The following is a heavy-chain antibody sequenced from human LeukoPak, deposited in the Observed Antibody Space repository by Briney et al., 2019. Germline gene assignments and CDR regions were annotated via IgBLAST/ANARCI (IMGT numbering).Heavy chain of an antibody. CDR1: GGSISSGDYY. J-gene: IGHJ5*02. Sequence: SETLSLTCTVSGGSISSGDYYWSWIRQPPGKGLEWIAYIYHSGNTYYNPSLKSRITISLDTSRNQFSLKVTPVTAADTAVYYCVRRSSWRWFDPWGQGTLVTVSS. V-gene: IGHV4-30-4*01. CDR3: VRRSSWRWFDP. D-gene: IGHD3-3*01. CDR2: IYHSGNT.